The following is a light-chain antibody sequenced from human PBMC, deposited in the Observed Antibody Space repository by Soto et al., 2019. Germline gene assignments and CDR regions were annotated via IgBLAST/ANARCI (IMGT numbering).Light chain of an antibody. CDR2: DAS. V-gene: IGKV1-5*01. CDR1: QGVSGW. Sequence: ASQGVSGWLAWYQQKPGEAPKLLIYDASALPRGVPSRFSGSGSGTNITLTIGRLQPDDLASYYWRQYDSLPGAFAQGTKVDIK. CDR3: RQYDSLPGA. J-gene: IGKJ1*01.